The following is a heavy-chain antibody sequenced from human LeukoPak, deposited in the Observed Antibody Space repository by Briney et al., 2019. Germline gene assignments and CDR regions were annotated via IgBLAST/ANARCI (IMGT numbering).Heavy chain of an antibody. V-gene: IGHV4-59*10. D-gene: IGHD3-10*01. J-gene: IGHJ5*02. CDR1: GGSFSGYY. CDR3: ASMIRGVSWFDP. CDR2: IYTSGST. Sequence: SETLSLTCAVYGGSFSGYYWSWIRQPPGKGLEWIGRIYTSGSTNHNPSLKSRVTISVDTSKNQFSLKLSSVTAADTAVYYCASMIRGVSWFDPWGQGTLVTVSS.